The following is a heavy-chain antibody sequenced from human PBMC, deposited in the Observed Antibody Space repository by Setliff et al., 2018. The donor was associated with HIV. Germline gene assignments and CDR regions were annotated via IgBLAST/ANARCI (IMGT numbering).Heavy chain of an antibody. CDR3: ASGEDSGTYGEPYDS. Sequence: AATLSLTCTVSGDSIISSRNFWGWIRQPPGKGLEWIGNIHSSGSTYYNPSLKSRVFISVDLSINQFSLKLHSVTAADSAVYYCASGEDSGTYGEPYDSWGQGALVTVSS. D-gene: IGHD1-26*01. CDR2: IHSSGST. V-gene: IGHV4-39*01. CDR1: GDSIISSRNF. J-gene: IGHJ4*02.